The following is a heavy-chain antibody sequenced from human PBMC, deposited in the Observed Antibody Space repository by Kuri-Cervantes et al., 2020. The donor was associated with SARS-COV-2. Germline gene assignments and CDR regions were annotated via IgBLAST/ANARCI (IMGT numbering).Heavy chain of an antibody. J-gene: IGHJ6*02. D-gene: IGHD2-15*01. CDR3: ARTGLPGWYYYYGMDV. V-gene: IGHV3-11*01. Sequence: GESLKISCAASGFTFSDYYMSWIRQAPGKGLEWVSYISSSGSTIYYADSVKGRFTNSRDNAKNSLYLQMNSLRAEDTAVYYCARTGLPGWYYYYGMDVWGQGTTVTVSS. CDR2: ISSSGSTI. CDR1: GFTFSDYY.